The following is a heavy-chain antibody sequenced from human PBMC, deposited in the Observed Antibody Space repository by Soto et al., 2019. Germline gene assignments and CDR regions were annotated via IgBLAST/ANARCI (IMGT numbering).Heavy chain of an antibody. CDR2: ISPNGQGI. CDR3: AKDRNYPRDCFHY. V-gene: IGHV3-23*01. Sequence: GGSLRLSCAASGFTLSSYGMSWVRQAPGKGLEWVSAISPNGQGIYYADSVRGRFTISRDTFKNTVFLHMDSLRAEDTAVYYCAKDRNYPRDCFHYWGQGTLVTVSS. CDR1: GFTLSSYG. J-gene: IGHJ4*02. D-gene: IGHD1-7*01.